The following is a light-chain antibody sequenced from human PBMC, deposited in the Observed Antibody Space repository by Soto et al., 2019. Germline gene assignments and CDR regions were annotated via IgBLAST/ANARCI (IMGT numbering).Light chain of an antibody. Sequence: DIQMTQYPSSLSASVGDRVTITCRASQGIRNDLGWYQQKPGKAPKRLIYAASSLQSGVPSRLSGSGYGTDFTITISCMQYEDFETYYCQQYYSFTRTFGHGTKVDIK. CDR3: QQYYSFTRT. CDR2: AAS. V-gene: IGKV1-17*01. CDR1: QGIRND. J-gene: IGKJ1*01.